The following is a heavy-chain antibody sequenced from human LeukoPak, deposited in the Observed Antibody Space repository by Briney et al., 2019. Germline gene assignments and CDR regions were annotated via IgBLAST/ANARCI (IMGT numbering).Heavy chain of an antibody. D-gene: IGHD6-13*01. V-gene: IGHV1-69*13. CDR1: GGTFSSYA. J-gene: IGHJ4*02. CDR3: ARDLHSSSWYTEVC. Sequence: GASVKVSCKASGGTFSSYAISWVRQAPGQGLEWMGGIIPIFGTENYAQKFQGRVTITADESTSTAYMELSSLRSEDTAVYYCARDLHSSSWYTEVCWGQGTLVTVSS. CDR2: IIPIFGTE.